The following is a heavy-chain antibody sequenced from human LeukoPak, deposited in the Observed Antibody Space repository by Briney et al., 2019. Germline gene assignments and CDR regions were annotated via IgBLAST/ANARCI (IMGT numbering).Heavy chain of an antibody. J-gene: IGHJ4*02. CDR3: ARVSIVGATRIDY. Sequence: PSETLSLTCTVSGCSISCYYWSWIRQPPGKGLEWIGYIYYSGSTNYNPSLKSRVTISVDTSKNQFSLKLSSVTAADTAVYYCARVSIVGATRIDYWGQGTLVTVSS. CDR2: IYYSGST. D-gene: IGHD1-26*01. V-gene: IGHV4-59*12. CDR1: GCSISCYY.